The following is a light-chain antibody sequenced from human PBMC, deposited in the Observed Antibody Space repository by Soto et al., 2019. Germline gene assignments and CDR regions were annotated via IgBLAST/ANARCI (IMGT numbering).Light chain of an antibody. Sequence: DIQMTQSPSSVSASVGDRVTITCRASQAIDYYLAWYQQKPGKAPKVLIYDASTLQSGVPSRFSGSRSVADFTLTIRSLQPEDVATYFCQRHNSALFTFGGGTTVVIK. CDR2: DAS. J-gene: IGKJ4*01. V-gene: IGKV1-27*01. CDR1: QAIDYY. CDR3: QRHNSALFT.